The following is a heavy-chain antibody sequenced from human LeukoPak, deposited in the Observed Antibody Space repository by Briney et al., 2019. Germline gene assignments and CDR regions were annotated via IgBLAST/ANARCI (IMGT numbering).Heavy chain of an antibody. D-gene: IGHD3-22*01. J-gene: IGHJ3*02. CDR1: GFTFSSYA. CDR2: INAGNGNT. CDR3: ARDRSPLYDSSGYYYSDAFDI. Sequence: PGGSLRLSCAASGFTFSSYAMHWVRQAPGQRLEWMGWINAGNGNTKYSQKFQGRVTITRDTSASTAYMELSSLRSEDTAVYYCARDRSPLYDSSGYYYSDAFDIWGQGTMVTVSS. V-gene: IGHV1-3*01.